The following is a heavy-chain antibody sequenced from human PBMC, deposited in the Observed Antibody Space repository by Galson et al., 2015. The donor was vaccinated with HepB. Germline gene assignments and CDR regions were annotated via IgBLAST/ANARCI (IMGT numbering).Heavy chain of an antibody. CDR3: ARDQYYYGSGSFPRGDWFDP. Sequence: SVKVSCKASGYTFTSYGISWVRQAPGQGLEWMGWISAYNGNTNYAQKLQGRVTMTTDTSTSTAYMELRSLRSDDTAVYYCARDQYYYGSGSFPRGDWFDPWGQGTLVTVSS. J-gene: IGHJ5*02. D-gene: IGHD3-10*01. CDR1: GYTFTSYG. CDR2: ISAYNGNT. V-gene: IGHV1-18*04.